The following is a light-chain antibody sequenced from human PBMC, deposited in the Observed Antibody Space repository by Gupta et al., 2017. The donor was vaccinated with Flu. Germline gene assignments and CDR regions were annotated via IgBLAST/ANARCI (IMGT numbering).Light chain of an antibody. V-gene: IGLV1-44*01. CDR2: SNN. Sequence: SVLTQPPSVSGTPGQRVTISCSGSSSNIGSNSVNWYQQLPGTAPKLLIFSNNQRPSGVPDRFSGSKSGTSASLATSGLQSEDEADYYCAAWDDSLNGLVFGGGTKLTVL. J-gene: IGLJ3*02. CDR1: SSNIGSNS. CDR3: AAWDDSLNGLV.